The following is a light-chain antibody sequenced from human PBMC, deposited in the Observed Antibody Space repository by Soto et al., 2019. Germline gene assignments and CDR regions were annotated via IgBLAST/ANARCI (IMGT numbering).Light chain of an antibody. J-gene: IGLJ1*01. CDR2: EVS. CDR1: SSDVGAYKY. V-gene: IGLV2-14*01. Sequence: QSVLTQPASVSGSPGQSITISCTVSSSDVGAYKYVSWYQQSPGKAPKLMIYEVSSRPSGVSNRFSGSKSGNTASLTISGLQAEDETDYYSSSYTSTSTLVFGTGTKVTV. CDR3: SSYTSTSTLV.